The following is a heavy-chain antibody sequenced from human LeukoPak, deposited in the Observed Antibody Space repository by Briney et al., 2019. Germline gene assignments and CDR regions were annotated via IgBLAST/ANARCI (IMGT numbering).Heavy chain of an antibody. J-gene: IGHJ4*02. CDR2: IYYSGST. CDR1: GGSISSGDYY. V-gene: IGHV4-30-4*02. Sequence: PSEILSLTCTVSGGSISSGDYYWSWIRQPPGKGLEWIGYIYYSGSTYYNPSLKSRVTISVDTSKNQFSLKLSSVTAADTAVYYCARDWEGYSYGLLDYWGQGTLVTVSS. D-gene: IGHD5-18*01. CDR3: ARDWEGYSYGLLDY.